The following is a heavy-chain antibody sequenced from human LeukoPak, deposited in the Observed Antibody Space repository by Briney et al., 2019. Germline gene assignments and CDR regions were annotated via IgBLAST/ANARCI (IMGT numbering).Heavy chain of an antibody. CDR2: ISWNSGCI. D-gene: IGHD3-22*01. J-gene: IGHJ3*02. CDR1: GFTFDDYA. CDR3: AKDRSRGFDAFDI. Sequence: PGRSLRLSCAASGFTFDDYAMHWVRQAPGKGLEWVSGISWNSGCIGYADSVKGRFTISRDNAKNSLYLQMNSLRAEDTALYYCAKDRSRGFDAFDIWGQGTMVTVSS. V-gene: IGHV3-9*01.